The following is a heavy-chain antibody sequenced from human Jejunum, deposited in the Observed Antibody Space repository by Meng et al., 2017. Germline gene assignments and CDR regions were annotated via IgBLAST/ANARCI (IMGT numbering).Heavy chain of an antibody. D-gene: IGHD6-13*01. CDR2: IHHTGNI. J-gene: IGHJ5*02. Sequence: LRAPGPGLVRPSGTLSLTCAVSGASISDNNWWSWVRQAPGKGLEWIGEIHHTGNINYNPSLKSRVTMSLDKPKNQFSLEVTSVTAADTAVYYCARDLLGPAIAATGWFDPWGQGTLVTVSS. V-gene: IGHV4-4*02. CDR1: GASISDNNW. CDR3: ARDLLGPAIAATGWFDP.